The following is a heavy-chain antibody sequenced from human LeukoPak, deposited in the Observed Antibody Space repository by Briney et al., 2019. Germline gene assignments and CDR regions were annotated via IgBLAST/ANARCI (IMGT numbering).Heavy chain of an antibody. V-gene: IGHV3-7*01. CDR3: ARAVRGVIIASAAFDI. Sequence: GGSLRLSCAASGFTFSSYWMSWVRQAPGKGLEWGANIKQDGSQKYYVDSVKGRFTISRDNAKNSLYLQMNSLRAEDTAVYYCARAVRGVIIASAAFDIWGQGTLVTVSS. D-gene: IGHD3-10*01. CDR1: GFTFSSYW. CDR2: IKQDGSQK. J-gene: IGHJ3*02.